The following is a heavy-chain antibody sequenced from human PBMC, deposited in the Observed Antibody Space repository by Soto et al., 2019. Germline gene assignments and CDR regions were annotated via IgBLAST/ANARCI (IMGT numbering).Heavy chain of an antibody. CDR1: GGTFSSYA. V-gene: IGHV1-69*01. D-gene: IGHD6-13*01. J-gene: IGHJ4*02. CDR3: ARDRAAGTGYFDY. CDR2: IIPIFGTA. Sequence: QVQLVQSGAEVKKPGSSVKVSCKASGGTFSSYAISWVRQAPGQGLEWMGGIIPIFGTANYAQKLQGRGTITADESTSTAYMELSSLRSEHTAVYYCARDRAAGTGYFDYWGQGTLVTVSS.